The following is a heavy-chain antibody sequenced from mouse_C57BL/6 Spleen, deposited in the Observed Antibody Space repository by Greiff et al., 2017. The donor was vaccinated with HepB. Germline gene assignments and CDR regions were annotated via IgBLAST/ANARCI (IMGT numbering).Heavy chain of an antibody. CDR1: GYTFTDYE. D-gene: IGHD1-1*01. CDR3: TRSRSFITTVVATGAMDY. J-gene: IGHJ4*01. CDR2: IDPETGGT. Sequence: VQLQESGAELVRPGASVTLSSKASGYTFTDYEMHWVKQTPVHGLEWIGAIDPETGGTAYNQKFKGKAILTADKSSSTAYLELRSLTSEDSAVYYCTRSRSFITTVVATGAMDYWGQGTSVTVSS. V-gene: IGHV1-15*01.